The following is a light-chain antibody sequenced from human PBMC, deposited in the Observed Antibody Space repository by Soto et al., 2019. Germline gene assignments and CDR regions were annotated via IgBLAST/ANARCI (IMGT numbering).Light chain of an antibody. CDR3: QQYITWPRT. CDR2: GAS. CDR1: QTVSGN. Sequence: EMVMTQSPATVSVSPGGRATLSCRASQTVSGNLAWYQQKPGQAPRLLIFGASTRATGIPARFSGSGSGTYFSLSISSLQSEDFAVYYCQQYITWPRTFGQGTKVEI. V-gene: IGKV3-15*01. J-gene: IGKJ1*01.